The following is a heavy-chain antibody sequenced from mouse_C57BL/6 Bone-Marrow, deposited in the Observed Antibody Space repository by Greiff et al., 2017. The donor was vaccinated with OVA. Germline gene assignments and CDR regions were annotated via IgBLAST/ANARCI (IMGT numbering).Heavy chain of an antibody. CDR2: ISSGGDYT. Sequence: EVKVVESGEGLVKPGGSLKLSCAASGFTFSSYSMSWVRQTPEKRLEWVAYISSGGDYTNYADTVKGRVTLSRDNARNTLYLQMSSLKSEDTAMYYCTSYSNLSMDYWGQGTSVTVSS. D-gene: IGHD2-5*01. J-gene: IGHJ4*01. V-gene: IGHV5-9-1*02. CDR3: TSYSNLSMDY. CDR1: GFTFSSYS.